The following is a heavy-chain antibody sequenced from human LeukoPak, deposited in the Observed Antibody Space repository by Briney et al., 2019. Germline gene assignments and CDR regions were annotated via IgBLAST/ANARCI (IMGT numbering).Heavy chain of an antibody. D-gene: IGHD3-22*01. CDR1: GYTFTGYY. J-gene: IGHJ6*02. Sequence: ASVKVSCKASGYTFTGYYMHWVRQAPGQGLEWMGWINPNSGGTNYAQKFQGRVTMTRDTSISTAYMELSRLRSDDTAVYYCAREVIGPYFYYGMDVWGQGTTVTVSS. CDR3: AREVIGPYFYYGMDV. V-gene: IGHV1-2*02. CDR2: INPNSGGT.